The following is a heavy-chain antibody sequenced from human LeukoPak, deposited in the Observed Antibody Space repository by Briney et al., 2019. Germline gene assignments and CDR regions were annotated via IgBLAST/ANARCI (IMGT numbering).Heavy chain of an antibody. Sequence: GASVKVSCKASGYTFTGYYMHWVRQAPGQGLEWMGWINPNSGGTNYAQKFQGWVTMTRDTSISTAYMELSRLRSDDTAVYYCAREMSSSGWSSTDNWFDPWGQGTLVTVSS. J-gene: IGHJ5*02. CDR1: GYTFTGYY. CDR3: AREMSSSGWSSTDNWFDP. V-gene: IGHV1-2*04. D-gene: IGHD6-19*01. CDR2: INPNSGGT.